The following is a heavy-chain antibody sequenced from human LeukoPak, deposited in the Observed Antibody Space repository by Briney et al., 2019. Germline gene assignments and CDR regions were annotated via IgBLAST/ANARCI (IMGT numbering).Heavy chain of an antibody. Sequence: GASVKVSCKASGYTFTSYDINWVRQATGQGLEWMGWMNPNSGNTGYAQKFQGRVTITRNTSISTAYMELSSLRSEDTAVYYCARGPYCSSTSCYSGSWFDPWGQGTLVTVSS. CDR2: MNPNSGNT. CDR1: GYTFTSYD. D-gene: IGHD2-2*01. CDR3: ARGPYCSSTSCYSGSWFDP. J-gene: IGHJ5*02. V-gene: IGHV1-8*03.